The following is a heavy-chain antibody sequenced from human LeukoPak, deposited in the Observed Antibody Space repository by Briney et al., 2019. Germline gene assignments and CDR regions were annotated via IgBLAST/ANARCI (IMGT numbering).Heavy chain of an antibody. J-gene: IGHJ4*02. Sequence: GGTLRLSCAASGFTFSSYGMSWVRQAPGKGLEWVSGISGSGGTTYYADSVKGRFTISRDNSKNTLYLRMNSLRAEDTAVYYCAKQFTYNDYWGQGTLVTVSS. D-gene: IGHD1-1*01. V-gene: IGHV3-23*01. CDR3: AKQFTYNDY. CDR1: GFTFSSYG. CDR2: ISGSGGTT.